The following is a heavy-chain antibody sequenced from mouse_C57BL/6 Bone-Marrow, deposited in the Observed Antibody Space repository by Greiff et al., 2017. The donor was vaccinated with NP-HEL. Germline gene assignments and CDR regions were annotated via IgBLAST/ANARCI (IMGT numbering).Heavy chain of an antibody. V-gene: IGHV1-81*01. Sequence: VQLQQSGAELARPGASVKLSCKASGYTFTSYGISWVKQRTGQGLEWIGEIYPRSGNTYYNEKFKGKATLTADKSSSTAYMELRSLTSEDSAVYFCARSKGAYYYWDAMDYWGQGTSVTVSS. J-gene: IGHJ4*01. CDR1: GYTFTSYG. CDR2: IYPRSGNT. CDR3: ARSKGAYYYWDAMDY. D-gene: IGHD1-1*01.